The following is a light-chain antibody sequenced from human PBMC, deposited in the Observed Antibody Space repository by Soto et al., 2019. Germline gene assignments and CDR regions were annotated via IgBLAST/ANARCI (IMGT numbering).Light chain of an antibody. CDR3: QQYDSYAWT. Sequence: DIQMTQSPSILSASVGDRVTITCRASQSISSWLAWYQQKPGKAPKLLIYDASSLEGGVPSRFSGIGSGTEFTLTITSLQPDDFATYYCQQYDSYAWTFGQGTKVDIK. CDR2: DAS. J-gene: IGKJ1*01. CDR1: QSISSW. V-gene: IGKV1-5*01.